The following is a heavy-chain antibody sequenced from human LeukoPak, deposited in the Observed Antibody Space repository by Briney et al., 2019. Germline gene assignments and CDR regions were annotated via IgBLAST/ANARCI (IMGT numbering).Heavy chain of an antibody. Sequence: GGSLRLSCAASGFTFSSYAMHWVRQAPGKGLEWVAVISYDGSNKYYADSVKGRFTISRDNSKNTLYLQMNSLRAEDTAVYYCVRIVVVITTSAFDIWGQGTMVTVSS. CDR2: ISYDGSNK. J-gene: IGHJ3*02. CDR3: VRIVVVITTSAFDI. D-gene: IGHD3-22*01. V-gene: IGHV3-30-3*01. CDR1: GFTFSSYA.